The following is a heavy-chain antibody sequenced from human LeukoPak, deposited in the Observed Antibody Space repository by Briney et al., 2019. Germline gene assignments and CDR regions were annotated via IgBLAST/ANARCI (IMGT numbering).Heavy chain of an antibody. V-gene: IGHV4-34*01. CDR1: GASFSGYY. CDR2: INHSGST. CDR3: ARATYSGYEYFDY. Sequence: KTSETLSLTYAVYGASFSGYYWSWIRQPPGKGLEWLGEINHSGSTNYNPSLKSRVTISVDTSKNQFSLKLSSVTAADTAVYYCARATYSGYEYFDYWGQGTLVTVSS. J-gene: IGHJ4*02. D-gene: IGHD5-12*01.